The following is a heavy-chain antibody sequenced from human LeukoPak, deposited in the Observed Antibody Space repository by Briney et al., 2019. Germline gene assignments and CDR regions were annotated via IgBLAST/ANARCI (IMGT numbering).Heavy chain of an antibody. Sequence: SETLSLTCTVSGASISTYYLSWIRQPPGKGLEWIGIYYSGTTNHNPSLRSRVTISVDTSKDQFSLKLTSVTAADTAVYYCARVDITALTRFDYWGQGTLVTVSS. D-gene: IGHD3-10*01. J-gene: IGHJ4*02. CDR2: YYSGTT. CDR3: ARVDITALTRFDY. V-gene: IGHV4-59*08. CDR1: GASISTYY.